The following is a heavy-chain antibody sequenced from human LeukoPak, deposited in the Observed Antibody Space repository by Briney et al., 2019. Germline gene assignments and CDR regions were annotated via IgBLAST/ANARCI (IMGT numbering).Heavy chain of an antibody. D-gene: IGHD6-6*01. Sequence: GGSLRLSCAASGFTFSSYAMSWVRQAPGKGLEWVAVISYDGSNKYYADSVKGRFTISRDNSKNTLYLQMNSLRAEDTAVYYCARGPLPGHPYSSSSYYFDYWGQGTLVTVSS. V-gene: IGHV3-30-3*01. CDR1: GFTFSSYA. CDR3: ARGPLPGHPYSSSSYYFDY. CDR2: ISYDGSNK. J-gene: IGHJ4*02.